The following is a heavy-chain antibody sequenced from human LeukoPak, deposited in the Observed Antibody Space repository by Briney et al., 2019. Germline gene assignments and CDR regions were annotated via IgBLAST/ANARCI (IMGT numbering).Heavy chain of an antibody. CDR1: GYTFTSYY. V-gene: IGHV1-46*01. D-gene: IGHD3-10*01. CDR3: ARSITMVRGAIYISDY. Sequence: ASVKVSCKASGYTFTSYYMHWVRQAPGQGLEWMGIINPSGGSTSYAQKFQGRVTMTRDMSTSTVYMEVRGLRSDDTAMYYCARSITMVRGAIYISDYWGQGTLVTVSS. J-gene: IGHJ4*02. CDR2: INPSGGST.